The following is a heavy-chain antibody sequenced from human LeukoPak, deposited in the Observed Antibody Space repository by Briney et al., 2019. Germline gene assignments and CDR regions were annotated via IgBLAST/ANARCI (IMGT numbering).Heavy chain of an antibody. V-gene: IGHV1-2*02. CDR2: INPNSGGT. CDR1: GYSFTGHY. J-gene: IGHJ4*02. D-gene: IGHD1-26*01. CDR3: ARDRIMGAYEYDY. Sequence: ASVKVSCKASGYSFTGHYVHWVRQASGQGLEWMGWINPNSGGTNYAQKFQGRVTMTRDTSISTAYMELSRLRSDDTAVYYCARDRIMGAYEYDYWGQGTLVTVSA.